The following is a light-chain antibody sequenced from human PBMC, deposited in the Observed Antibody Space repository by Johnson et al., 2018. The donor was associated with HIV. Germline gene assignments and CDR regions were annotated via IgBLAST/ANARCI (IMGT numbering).Light chain of an antibody. CDR2: ENN. J-gene: IGLJ1*01. Sequence: QSILTQPPSVSAAPGQKVTISCSGSSSNIGNNYVSWYQHLPGTAPKLLIYENNKRPSGIPDRFSGSKSGTSATLGITGLQTGDEADYYCGTCDTSLSVLFGTGTKVTVL. CDR3: GTCDTSLSVL. CDR1: SSNIGNNY. V-gene: IGLV1-51*02.